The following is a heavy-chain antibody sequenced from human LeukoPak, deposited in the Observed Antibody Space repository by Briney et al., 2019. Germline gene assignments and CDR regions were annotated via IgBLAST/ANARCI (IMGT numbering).Heavy chain of an antibody. CDR1: GYTFSSYA. D-gene: IGHD6-13*01. V-gene: IGHV3-30*01. CDR2: ISDDGTKK. CDR3: ASRYSSSWALDY. J-gene: IGHJ4*02. Sequence: PGRSLRLSCGASGYTFSSYAMHWVRQAPGKGLEWVAVISDDGTKKYYADSVKGRFTISRDNSKNTLSLQMNSLRAEGTAVYYCASRYSSSWALDYWGQGTLVTVSS.